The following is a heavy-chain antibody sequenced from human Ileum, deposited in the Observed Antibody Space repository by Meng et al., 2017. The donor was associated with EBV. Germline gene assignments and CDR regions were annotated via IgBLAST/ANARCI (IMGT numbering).Heavy chain of an antibody. D-gene: IGHD5-24*01. J-gene: IGHJ4*02. CDR2: MYHSGTT. V-gene: IGHV4-4*02. CDR1: GGSISSSYW. CDR3: ATQESRDGHNPY. Sequence: QLQESGPGLATPSGPLSLTCVVSGGSISSSYWWTWVRQSPGKGLEWIGEMYHSGTTNYNPSLKSRVTISMGKSNNQLSLKLNSVTAADTAVYYCATQESRDGHNPYWGQGTLVTVSS.